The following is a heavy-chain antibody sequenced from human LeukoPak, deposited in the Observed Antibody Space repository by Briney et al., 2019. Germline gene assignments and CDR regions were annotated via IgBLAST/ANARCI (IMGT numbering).Heavy chain of an antibody. Sequence: SETLSLTCTVSGYSISSGYYWGWIRQPPGKGLEWIGSIYHSGSTYYNPSLKSRVTISVDTSKNQFSLKLSSVTAADTAVYYCARVLAAAGWFDPWGQGTLVTVSP. J-gene: IGHJ5*02. CDR1: GYSISSGYY. CDR3: ARVLAAAGWFDP. D-gene: IGHD2-15*01. V-gene: IGHV4-38-2*02. CDR2: IYHSGST.